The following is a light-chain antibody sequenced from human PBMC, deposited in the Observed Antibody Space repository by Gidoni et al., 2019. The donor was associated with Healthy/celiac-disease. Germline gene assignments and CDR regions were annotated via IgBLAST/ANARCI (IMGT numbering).Light chain of an antibody. CDR2: GAS. Sequence: EIVLTQSPGTLSLSPGESATLPCRASQCVSSSYLAWYQQKPGQAPRLLIYGASSRATGIPDRFSGSGSGTDFTLTISRLEPEDFAVYYCQQYGSSPPEAFGPGTKVDIK. V-gene: IGKV3-20*01. CDR3: QQYGSSPPEA. J-gene: IGKJ3*01. CDR1: QCVSSSY.